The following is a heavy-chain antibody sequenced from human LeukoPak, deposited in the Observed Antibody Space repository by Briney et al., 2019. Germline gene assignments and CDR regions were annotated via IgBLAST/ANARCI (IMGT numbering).Heavy chain of an antibody. CDR3: AKRVVIRSTDYFYYYIHV. J-gene: IGHJ6*03. CDR1: GFSFSDYG. D-gene: IGHD3-3*01. Sequence: GGSLRLSCEASGFSFSDYGMHWFRQAPGKGLEWVAFIRYNGDNKYYADSVKGRFTVSRDNSQSTLYLQMNSLRVEDTAVYYCAKRVVIRSTDYFYYYIHVWGKGTTVTVSS. CDR2: IRYNGDNK. V-gene: IGHV3-30*02.